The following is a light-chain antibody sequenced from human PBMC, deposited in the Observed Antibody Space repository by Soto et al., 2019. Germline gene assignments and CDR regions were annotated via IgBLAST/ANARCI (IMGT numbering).Light chain of an antibody. CDR2: DAS. CDR1: QSIRTW. Sequence: IQMTQSPSTLSSSVGNRVTITCRASQSIRTWLAWYQQKPGKAPKLLIYDASSLESGVPQRFSGSGSGTEFTLTISSLQTDDFSTYYCQQYHSYWTFGQGTKVDI. J-gene: IGKJ1*01. CDR3: QQYHSYWT. V-gene: IGKV1-5*01.